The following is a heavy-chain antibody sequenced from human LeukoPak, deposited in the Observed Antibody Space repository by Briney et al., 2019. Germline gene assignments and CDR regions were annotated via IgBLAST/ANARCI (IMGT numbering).Heavy chain of an antibody. CDR2: ISANNGNT. D-gene: IGHD3-16*01. Sequence: ASVKVSCKASGYTFTAYGISWVRQAPGQGLEWMGWISANNGNTNYAQKVQGRVTMTRDTSTSTAYMGLRSLRYDDTAVYYCSRDDGPFGGVRFDHWGQGTLVTVSS. V-gene: IGHV1-18*01. J-gene: IGHJ4*02. CDR1: GYTFTAYG. CDR3: SRDDGPFGGVRFDH.